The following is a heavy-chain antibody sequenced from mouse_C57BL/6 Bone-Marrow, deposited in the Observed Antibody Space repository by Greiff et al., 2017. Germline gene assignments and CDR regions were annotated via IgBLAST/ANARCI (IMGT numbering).Heavy chain of an antibody. J-gene: IGHJ4*01. D-gene: IGHD1-1*01. CDR2: SRNKANDYTT. CDR1: GFTFSDFY. V-gene: IGHV7-1*01. Sequence: EVKLVESGGGLVQSGRSLRLSCATSGFTFSDFYMEWVRQAPGKGLEWIAASRNKANDYTTEYSASVKGRFIASRDTSQSILYLQMNALRAEYTAIYYCARDAYYYYAMDYWGQGTSVTVSS. CDR3: ARDAYYYYAMDY.